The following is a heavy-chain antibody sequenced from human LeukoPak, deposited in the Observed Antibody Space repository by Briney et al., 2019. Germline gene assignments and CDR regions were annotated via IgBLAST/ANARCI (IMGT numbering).Heavy chain of an antibody. CDR1: GGSISSYY. J-gene: IGHJ4*02. D-gene: IGHD3-10*01. CDR2: IYTSGST. V-gene: IGHV4-4*07. CDR3: ARDMAPSPYYFDY. Sequence: SETLSLTCTVSGGSISSYYWSSIRQPAGKGLGWIGRIYTSGSTNYNPSLKNLVTMSVDTSNNQFSLTLISVPAADTPVYYCARDMAPSPYYFDYWGQGTLVTVSS.